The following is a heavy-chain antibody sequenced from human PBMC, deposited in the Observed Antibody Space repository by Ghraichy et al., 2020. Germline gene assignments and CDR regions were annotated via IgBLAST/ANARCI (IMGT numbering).Heavy chain of an antibody. CDR1: GGSFSGYY. J-gene: IGHJ4*02. V-gene: IGHV4-34*01. CDR3: ASGGGIKRRIAAAAGVDY. CDR2: INHSGST. D-gene: IGHD6-13*01. Sequence: SETLSLTCAVYGGSFSGYYWSWIRQPPGKGLEWIGEINHSGSTNYNPSLKSRVTISVDTSKNQFSLKLSSVTAADTAVYYCASGGGIKRRIAAAAGVDYWGQGTLVTVSS.